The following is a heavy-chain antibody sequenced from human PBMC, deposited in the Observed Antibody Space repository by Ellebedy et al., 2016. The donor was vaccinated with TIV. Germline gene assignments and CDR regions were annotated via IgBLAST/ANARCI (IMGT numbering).Heavy chain of an antibody. J-gene: IGHJ4*02. V-gene: IGHV3-53*01. CDR1: GFTVSSNY. CDR2: IYSSGGT. CDR3: AGGISVAGTSLGI. D-gene: IGHD6-19*01. Sequence: GESLKISFAASGFTVSSNYMSWVRQAPGRGLEWVSTIYSSGGTYYAGSVKGRFTISRDNSKNTLYLQMNSLRAEDTAVYYCAGGISVAGTSLGIWGQGTLVTVSS.